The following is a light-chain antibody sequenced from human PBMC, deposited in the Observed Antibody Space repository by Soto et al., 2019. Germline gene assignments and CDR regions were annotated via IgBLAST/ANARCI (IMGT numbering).Light chain of an antibody. CDR1: QSVSSSY. CDR2: GAS. J-gene: IGKJ1*01. Sequence: EVVLTQSPGTLSLSPGERATLSCRASQSVSSSYLAWYQQKPGQAPRLLIYGASTRATGIPARFSGSGPGTEFTLTISSLQSEDFAVYYCQQYNNWPWTFGQGTKVDIK. CDR3: QQYNNWPWT. V-gene: IGKV3-15*01.